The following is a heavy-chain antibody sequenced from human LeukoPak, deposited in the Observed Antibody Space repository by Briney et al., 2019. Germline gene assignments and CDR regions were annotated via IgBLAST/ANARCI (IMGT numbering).Heavy chain of an antibody. CDR3: ARDRQYCSSTSCQYYYYMDV. Sequence: PGGSLRLSCAASGFTFSSYWMSWVRQAPGKGLEWVANIKQDGSEKYYVDSVKGRFTISRDNAKNSLYLQMNSLRAEDTAVYYCARDRQYCSSTSCQYYYYMDVWDKGTTVTVSS. V-gene: IGHV3-7*01. D-gene: IGHD2-2*01. CDR1: GFTFSSYW. CDR2: IKQDGSEK. J-gene: IGHJ6*03.